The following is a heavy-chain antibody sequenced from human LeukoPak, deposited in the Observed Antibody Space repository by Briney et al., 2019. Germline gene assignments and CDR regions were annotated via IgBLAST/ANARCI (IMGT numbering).Heavy chain of an antibody. CDR3: ARTVYDLRGQSLITGFDS. V-gene: IGHV3-48*03. Sequence: HTGGSLRLSCAASGFTFGSYEMNWVRQAPGKGLEWVSYIGTITSTTYYADSVKGRFTVSRDDAKSSLYLQMSSLRAEDTAVYYCARTVYDLRGQSLITGFDSWGQGTLVTVSS. D-gene: IGHD6-19*01. CDR1: GFTFGSYE. J-gene: IGHJ4*02. CDR2: IGTITSTT.